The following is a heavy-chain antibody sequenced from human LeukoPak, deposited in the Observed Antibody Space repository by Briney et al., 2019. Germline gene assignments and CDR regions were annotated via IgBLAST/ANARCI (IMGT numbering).Heavy chain of an antibody. Sequence: GGSLRLSCAASGFTFSSYWMSWVRQAPGKGLEWVANIKQDGSEKYYVDSVKGRFTISRDNAKNSLYLQMNSLRAEDTAVYYCARALRTVTTNFDYWGQGTLVTVSS. CDR2: IKQDGSEK. CDR1: GFTFSSYW. CDR3: ARALRTVTTNFDY. V-gene: IGHV3-7*01. D-gene: IGHD4-17*01. J-gene: IGHJ4*02.